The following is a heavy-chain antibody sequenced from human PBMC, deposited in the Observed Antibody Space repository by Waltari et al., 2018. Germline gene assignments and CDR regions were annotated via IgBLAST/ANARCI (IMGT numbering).Heavy chain of an antibody. D-gene: IGHD2-2*01. V-gene: IGHV3-30*02. CDR1: GFTFSNYG. J-gene: IGHJ5*02. Sequence: QVQLVESGGGVVQPGESLRLSCVASGFTFSNYGIPGVRKAPGKGLEWVSYIRYDGSNRYFADSVKGRFTVSRDNSNNALYLQMNSLRVDDTAVYFCAKGGEAAMVSWFDPWGQGTLVTVSS. CDR3: AKGGEAAMVSWFDP. CDR2: IRYDGSNR.